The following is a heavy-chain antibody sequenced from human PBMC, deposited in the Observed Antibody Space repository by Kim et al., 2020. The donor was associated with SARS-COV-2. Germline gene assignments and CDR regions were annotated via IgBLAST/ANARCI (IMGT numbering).Heavy chain of an antibody. D-gene: IGHD4-17*01. V-gene: IGHV4-39*01. Sequence: SETLSLTCTVSGGSISSSSYYWGWIRQPPGKGLEWIGSIYNSGSTYYNPSLKSRATISVDTSKNQFSLKLSSVTAADTVVYYCARRTTVTTVWYYYDGMDVGGQGPTDTVSS. CDR1: GGSISSSSYY. J-gene: IGHJ6*01. CDR2: IYNSGST. CDR3: ARRTTVTTVWYYYDGMDV.